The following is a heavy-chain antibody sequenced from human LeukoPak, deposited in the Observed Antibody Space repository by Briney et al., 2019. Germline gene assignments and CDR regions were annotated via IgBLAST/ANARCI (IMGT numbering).Heavy chain of an antibody. CDR2: INPNSGGT. D-gene: IGHD3-22*01. V-gene: IGHV1-2*02. J-gene: IGHJ5*02. CDR1: GYTFTGYY. CDR3: ARPPFQYYYDSSGMNWFDP. Sequence: ASVKVSCKASGYTFTGYYMHWVRQAPGQGLEWMGWINPNSGGTNYAQKFQGRVTMTRDTSISTAYMELSRLRSDDTAVYYCARPPFQYYYDSSGMNWFDPWGQGTLVTVSS.